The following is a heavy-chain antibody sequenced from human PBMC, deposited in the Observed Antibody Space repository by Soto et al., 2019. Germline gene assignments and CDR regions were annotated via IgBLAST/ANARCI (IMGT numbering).Heavy chain of an antibody. CDR2: ISAYDGNT. CDR1: GYTFTSYG. V-gene: IGHV1-18*01. D-gene: IGHD3-3*01. Sequence: QVQLVQSGAEVKKPGASVKVSCKASGYTFTSYGISWVRQAPGQGLEWMGWISAYDGNTNDAQKLQDGVTMTTDTSTSTAYMELRSLRYDDAAVYYCARVIFGVDYFDYWGQGTLVTVSS. J-gene: IGHJ4*02. CDR3: ARVIFGVDYFDY.